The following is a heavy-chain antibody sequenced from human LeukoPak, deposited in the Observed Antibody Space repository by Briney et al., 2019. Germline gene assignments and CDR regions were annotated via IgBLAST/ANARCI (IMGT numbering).Heavy chain of an antibody. CDR2: IYSAGTS. CDR1: GFSVSAIC. D-gene: IGHD3-9*01. J-gene: IGHJ4*02. CDR3: AMTDDILIDSSY. V-gene: IGHV3-53*01. Sequence: GGSLRLSCTVSGFSVSAICLSWVRQVPGKGLQWVSGIYSAGTSFHAESLEGRFTVSRDFSKNILYLQMNSLRAEDTGVYYCAMTDDILIDSSYWGQGTSVTVSS.